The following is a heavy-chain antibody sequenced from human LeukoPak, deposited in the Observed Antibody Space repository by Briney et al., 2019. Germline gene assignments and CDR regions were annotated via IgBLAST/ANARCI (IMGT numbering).Heavy chain of an antibody. J-gene: IGHJ4*02. CDR1: GFTFSSYS. CDR3: ARVGIAVAIDY. Sequence: GGSLRLSCAASGFTFSSYSMNWLRQAPGKGLEWVSSISSSSSYIYYADSVKVRFIISRDNHKNSLYLQMNSLRADATAVYCCARVGIAVAIDYWGQGTLVTVSS. D-gene: IGHD6-19*01. V-gene: IGHV3-21*01. CDR2: ISSSSSYI.